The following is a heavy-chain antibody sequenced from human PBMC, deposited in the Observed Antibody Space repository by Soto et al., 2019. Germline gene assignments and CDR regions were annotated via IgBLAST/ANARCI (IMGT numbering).Heavy chain of an antibody. CDR3: ARMSVAAAGTGWFDP. Sequence: VSGPTLVNPTQTLTLTCTFSGFSLSTSGMCVSWIRQPPGKALEWLARIDWDDDKYYSTSLKTRLTISKDTSKNQVVLTMTNMEPVDTATYYCARMSVAAAGTGWFDPWGQGTLVTVSS. CDR1: GFSLSTSGMC. J-gene: IGHJ5*02. V-gene: IGHV2-70*11. D-gene: IGHD6-13*01. CDR2: IDWDDDK.